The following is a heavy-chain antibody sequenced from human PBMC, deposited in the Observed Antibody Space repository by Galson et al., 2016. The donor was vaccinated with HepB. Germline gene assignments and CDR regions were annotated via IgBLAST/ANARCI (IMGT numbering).Heavy chain of an antibody. Sequence: SLRLSCATSGFTFGDYAMSWFRQAPGKGLEWVGFTRGKAYSGTTEYAASVKGRFTVSRDDSKSIAYLQMNSLETEDTGVYYCTRAPPYYDDTSRYYFDYWGQGTLVTASS. V-gene: IGHV3-49*03. D-gene: IGHD3-22*01. CDR3: TRAPPYYDDTSRYYFDY. J-gene: IGHJ4*02. CDR2: TRGKAYSGTT. CDR1: GFTFGDYA.